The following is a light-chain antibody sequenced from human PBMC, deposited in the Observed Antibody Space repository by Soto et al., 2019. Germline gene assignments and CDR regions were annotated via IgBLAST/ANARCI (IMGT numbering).Light chain of an antibody. V-gene: IGLV2-14*03. CDR1: SSDVGGYNY. J-gene: IGLJ2*01. CDR3: SSYSSSSTVV. CDR2: DVS. Sequence: CTGTSSDVGGYNYVSWYQQHPGKAPKLMIYDVSRRPSGVSNRFSGSKSGNTASLTISGLQADDEADYHCSSYSSSSTVVFGGGTQLTVL.